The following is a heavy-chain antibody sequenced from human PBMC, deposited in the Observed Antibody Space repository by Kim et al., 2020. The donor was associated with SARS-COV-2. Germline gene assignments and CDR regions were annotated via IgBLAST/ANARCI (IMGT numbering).Heavy chain of an antibody. D-gene: IGHD3-10*01. Sequence: GGSLRLSCAASGFTFSSYSMNWVRQAPGKGLEWVSYISSSSSTIYYADSVKGRFTISRDNAKNSLYLQMNSLRDEDTAVYYCARGLLWFGRIGRDYWYFEPWGRGTLVTVSS. V-gene: IGHV3-48*02. CDR2: ISSSSSTI. CDR3: ARGLLWFGRIGRDYWYFEP. CDR1: GFTFSSYS. J-gene: IGHJ2*01.